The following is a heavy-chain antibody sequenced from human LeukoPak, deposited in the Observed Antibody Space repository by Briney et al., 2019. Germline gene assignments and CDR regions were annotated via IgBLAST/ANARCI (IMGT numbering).Heavy chain of an antibody. CDR3: AKDYDSSGYYASGYFQH. Sequence: GGSLRLSCAVSGFTFRDYYMNWIRQAPGKGLEWVSYISSSGSTIYYADSVKGRFTISRDNAKNSLYLQMNSLRAEDTALYYCAKDYDSSGYYASGYFQHWGQGTLVTVSS. D-gene: IGHD3-22*01. CDR2: ISSSGSTI. J-gene: IGHJ1*01. CDR1: GFTFRDYY. V-gene: IGHV3-11*01.